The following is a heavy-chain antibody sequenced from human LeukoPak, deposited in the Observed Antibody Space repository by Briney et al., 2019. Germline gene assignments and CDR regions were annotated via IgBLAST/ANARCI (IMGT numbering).Heavy chain of an antibody. D-gene: IGHD2-21*02. J-gene: IGHJ4*02. CDR1: GFPFGSYW. Sequence: GGSLRLSCVASGFPFGSYWMTWVRQAPGKGLEWVANIKQDGSKKSYVDSVKGRFTISRDNSKNTLYLQMNSLRAEDTAVYYCAKALTLSYCGGDCYHIAPFDYWGQGTLVTVSS. V-gene: IGHV3-7*03. CDR3: AKALTLSYCGGDCYHIAPFDY. CDR2: IKQDGSKK.